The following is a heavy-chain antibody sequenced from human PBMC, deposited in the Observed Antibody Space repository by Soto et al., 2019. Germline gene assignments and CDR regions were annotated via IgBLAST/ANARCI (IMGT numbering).Heavy chain of an antibody. V-gene: IGHV3-49*04. D-gene: IGHD2-8*01. J-gene: IGHJ4*02. CDR1: GFTFGDYA. CDR3: TRDPLYCTNGVCYIGYFDY. CDR2: IRSKAYGGTT. Sequence: GGSLRLSCTASGFTFGDYAMSWVRLAPGKGLEWVGFIRSKAYGGTTEYAASVKGRFTISRDDSKSIAYLQMNSLKTEDTAVYYCTRDPLYCTNGVCYIGYFDYWGQGTLVTVSS.